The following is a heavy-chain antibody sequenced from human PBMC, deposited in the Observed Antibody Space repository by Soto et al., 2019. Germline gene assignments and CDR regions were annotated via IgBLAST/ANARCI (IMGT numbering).Heavy chain of an antibody. CDR2: VNMDGSST. CDR3: ARGPRGLYHHDY. D-gene: IGHD2-2*01. V-gene: IGHV3-74*01. Sequence: PGGSLRLSCAASGFSFSGDWMHWVRQGAGKGLVWVSRVNMDGSSTNYADSVKGRFTISRDNAKNTLYLQMNSLRVDDTAVYFCARGPRGLYHHDYWGQGALVTASS. J-gene: IGHJ4*02. CDR1: GFSFSGDW.